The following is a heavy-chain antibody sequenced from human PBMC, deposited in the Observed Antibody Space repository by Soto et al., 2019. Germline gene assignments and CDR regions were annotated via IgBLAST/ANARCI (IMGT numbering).Heavy chain of an antibody. CDR1: GGSISSYY. D-gene: IGHD2-8*01. CDR3: ARVCPNSQAYCTNGVCYSHAFDI. Sequence: QVQLQESGPGLVKPSETLSLTCTVSGGSISSYYWSWIRQPPGKGLEWIGYIYYSGSTNYNPSLKSRLPRSVHTSKNPFSLKLSSVTAADAAVYYCARVCPNSQAYCTNGVCYSHAFDIWGQGTMVTVSS. V-gene: IGHV4-59*01. J-gene: IGHJ3*02. CDR2: IYYSGST.